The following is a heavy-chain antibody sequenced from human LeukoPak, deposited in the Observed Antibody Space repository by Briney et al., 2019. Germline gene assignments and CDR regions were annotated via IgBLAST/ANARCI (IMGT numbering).Heavy chain of an antibody. Sequence: SGGSLRLSCAASGFTVSSNYMSWVRQAPGKGLEWVSVIYSGGSTYYADSVKGRFTISRDNSKNTLYLQMNSLRAEDTAVYYCASLAVHYYGSGSYYFDCWGQGTLVTVSS. CDR3: ASLAVHYYGSGSYYFDC. CDR1: GFTVSSNY. CDR2: IYSGGST. J-gene: IGHJ4*02. V-gene: IGHV3-66*01. D-gene: IGHD3-10*01.